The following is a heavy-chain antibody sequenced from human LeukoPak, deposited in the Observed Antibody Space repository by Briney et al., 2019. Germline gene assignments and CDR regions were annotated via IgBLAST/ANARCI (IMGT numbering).Heavy chain of an antibody. CDR2: IYHSGST. Sequence: SETLSLTCTVSGYSISSGYYWGWIRQPPGKGLEWIGSIYHSGSTYYNPSLKSRVTISVDTSKDQFSLKLSSVTAADTAVYYCARRSVGDDAFDIWGQGTMVTVSS. J-gene: IGHJ3*02. CDR1: GYSISSGYY. D-gene: IGHD2-15*01. V-gene: IGHV4-38-2*02. CDR3: ARRSVGDDAFDI.